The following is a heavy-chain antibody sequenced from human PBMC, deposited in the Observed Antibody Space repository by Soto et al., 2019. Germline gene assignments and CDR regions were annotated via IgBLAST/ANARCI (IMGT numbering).Heavy chain of an antibody. V-gene: IGHV4-34*01. Sequence: PSETLSLTCAVYGGSFSGYYWSWIRQPPGKGLEWIGEINHSGSTNYNPSLKSRVTISVDTSKNQFSLKLSSVTAADTAVYYCARGYCGGDCYYPCYYGMDVWGQGTTVTVSS. J-gene: IGHJ6*02. CDR2: INHSGST. CDR3: ARGYCGGDCYYPCYYGMDV. CDR1: GGSFSGYY. D-gene: IGHD2-21*02.